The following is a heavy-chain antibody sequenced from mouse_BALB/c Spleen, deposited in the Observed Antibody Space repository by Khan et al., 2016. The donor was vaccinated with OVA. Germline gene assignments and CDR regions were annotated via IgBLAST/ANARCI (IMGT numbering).Heavy chain of an antibody. D-gene: IGHD1-1*01. CDR3: ATSDYYWYYFDY. V-gene: IGHV5-17*02. Sequence: EVELVESGAGLVQPGGSRKLSCAASGFTFSSYGMHWVRQAPEKGLEWVAYISGDSSTTYYADTVKGRFTISRDNPKNTVFLQMSSLMSEDTAMYYCATSDYYWYYFDYWGPGTTLTVSS. CDR1: GFTFSSYG. CDR2: ISGDSSTT. J-gene: IGHJ2*01.